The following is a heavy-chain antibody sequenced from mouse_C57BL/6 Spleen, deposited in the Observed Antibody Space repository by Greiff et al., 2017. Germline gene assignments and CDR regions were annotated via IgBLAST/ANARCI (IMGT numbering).Heavy chain of an antibody. CDR1: GYTFTDYE. V-gene: IGHV1-15*01. Sequence: QVQLQQSWAELVRPGASVTLSCKASGYTFTDYEMHWVKQTPVHGLEWIGAIDPETGGTAYNQKFKGKAILTADKSSSTAYMELRSLTSEDSAVYYCTRVGRVPMDYWGQGTSVTVSS. CDR3: TRVGRVPMDY. D-gene: IGHD4-1*01. CDR2: IDPETGGT. J-gene: IGHJ4*01.